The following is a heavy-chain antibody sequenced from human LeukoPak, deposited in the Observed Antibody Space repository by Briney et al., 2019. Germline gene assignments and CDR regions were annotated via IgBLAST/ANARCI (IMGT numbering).Heavy chain of an antibody. CDR1: GGSISSYY. Sequence: SETLSLTCTVSGGSISSYYWGWIRQPPGKGLEWIGSIYYSGSTYYNPSLKSRVTISVDTSKNQFSLKLSSVTAADTAVYYCGKGIAAAGSLGYFDYWGQGTLVTVSS. D-gene: IGHD6-13*01. CDR2: IYYSGST. CDR3: GKGIAAAGSLGYFDY. V-gene: IGHV4-39*01. J-gene: IGHJ4*02.